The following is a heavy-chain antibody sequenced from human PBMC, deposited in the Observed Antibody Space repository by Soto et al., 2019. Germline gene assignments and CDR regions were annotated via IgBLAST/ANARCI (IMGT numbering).Heavy chain of an antibody. CDR2: ISGSGGGT. Sequence: LRLSCAASGFTFSSYAMSWVRQAPGKGLEWVSSISGSGGGTYYADSVKGRFTFSRDNSKNTLYLQMNSLRAEDTAVYYCAKFGMATSKRSPPYYVDYWGQGALVTVS. D-gene: IGHD3-16*01. CDR3: AKFGMATSKRSPPYYVDY. J-gene: IGHJ4*02. CDR1: GFTFSSYA. V-gene: IGHV3-23*01.